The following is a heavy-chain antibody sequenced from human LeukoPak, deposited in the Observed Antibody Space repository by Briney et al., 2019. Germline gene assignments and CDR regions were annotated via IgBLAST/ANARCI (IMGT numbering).Heavy chain of an antibody. Sequence: SQTLSLTCTVSGGSISSGSYYWSWIRQPAGKGLEWIGRIYTSGSTNYNPSLKSRVTISVDTSKNQFSLKLSSVTAADTAVYYCASQTGMGYSSGWYSSVRVVRAFDYWGQGTLVTVSS. J-gene: IGHJ4*02. CDR1: GGSISSGSYY. CDR2: IYTSGST. D-gene: IGHD6-19*01. V-gene: IGHV4-61*02. CDR3: ASQTGMGYSSGWYSSVRVVRAFDY.